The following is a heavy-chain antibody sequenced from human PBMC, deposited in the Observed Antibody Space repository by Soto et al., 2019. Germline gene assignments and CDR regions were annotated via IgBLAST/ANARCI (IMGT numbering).Heavy chain of an antibody. J-gene: IGHJ4*02. Sequence: ASVKVSCKASGYTFTGYYMHWVRQAPGQGLEWMGWINPNSGGANYAQKFQGRVTMTRDTSISTAYMELSRLRSNDTAVYYCARVVPAAIPPGPNNWNFDYWGQGTLVTV. CDR1: GYTFTGYY. D-gene: IGHD2-2*02. V-gene: IGHV1-2*02. CDR3: ARVVPAAIPPGPNNWNFDY. CDR2: INPNSGGA.